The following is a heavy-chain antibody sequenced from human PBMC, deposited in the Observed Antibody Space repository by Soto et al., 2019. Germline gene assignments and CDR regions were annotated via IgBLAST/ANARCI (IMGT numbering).Heavy chain of an antibody. CDR2: ISGSGGST. CDR1: GFTFSSYA. D-gene: IGHD3-10*01. CDR3: AKDDDYYGSGSYYRNYYYMDV. J-gene: IGHJ6*03. V-gene: IGHV3-23*01. Sequence: GGSLRLSCAASGFTFSSYAMSWVRQAPGKGLEWVSAISGSGGSTYYADSVKGRFTISRDNSKNTLYLQMNSLRAEDTAVYYCAKDDDYYGSGSYYRNYYYMDVWGKGTTVTVSS.